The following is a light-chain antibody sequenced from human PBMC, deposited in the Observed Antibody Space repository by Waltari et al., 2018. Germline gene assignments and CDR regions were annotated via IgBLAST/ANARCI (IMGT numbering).Light chain of an antibody. V-gene: IGLV2-8*01. CDR1: SSDVGGYNY. CDR2: EVS. CDR3: SSYAGSNNV. J-gene: IGLJ1*01. Sequence: QSALTQPPSASGSPEQSVTISCTGTSSDVGGYNYVSWYQQHPGKAPKPMIYEVSKRPSGVPYRFSGSKSGNTASLTVSVLQAEDEADYYCSSYAGSNNVFGTGTKVTVL.